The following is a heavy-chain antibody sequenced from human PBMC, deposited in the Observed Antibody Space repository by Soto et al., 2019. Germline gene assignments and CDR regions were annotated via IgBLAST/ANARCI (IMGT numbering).Heavy chain of an antibody. V-gene: IGHV3-23*01. D-gene: IGHD2-15*01. J-gene: IGHJ5*02. CDR2: ISGSGGST. CDR3: AKDALVVVSATAVDRFEP. Sequence: GGSLRLSCAASGFTFSSYAMSWVRQAPGKGLEWVSAISGSGGSTYYADSVKGRFTISRDNSKNTLYLQMNSLRAEDTAVYYCAKDALVVVSATAVDRFEPCGQGTRVTVPS. CDR1: GFTFSSYA.